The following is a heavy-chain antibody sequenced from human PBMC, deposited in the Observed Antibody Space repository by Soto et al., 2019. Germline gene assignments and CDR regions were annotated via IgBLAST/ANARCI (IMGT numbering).Heavy chain of an antibody. CDR3: AKAAAAGTLTCYFDY. J-gene: IGHJ4*02. V-gene: IGHV3-30*18. Sequence: GGSLELSWAASGFTFSSYGMHWVRQAPGKGLEWVAVISYDGSNKYYADSVKGRFTISRDNSKNTLYLQMNSLRAEDTDVYYCAKAAAAGTLTCYFDYWGQGTLVTVSS. D-gene: IGHD6-13*01. CDR2: ISYDGSNK. CDR1: GFTFSSYG.